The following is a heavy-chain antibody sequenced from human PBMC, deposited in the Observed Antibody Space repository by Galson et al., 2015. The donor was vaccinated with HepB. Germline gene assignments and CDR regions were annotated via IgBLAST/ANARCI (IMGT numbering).Heavy chain of an antibody. CDR2: IYYRSKWYS. D-gene: IGHD3-3*01. CDR1: GDSVSSNSAA. Sequence: CAISGDSVSSNSAAWNWIRQSPSRGLEWLGRIYYRSKWYSEYGVSVKSRITINSDTSKNQFSLQLNSVTPEDTAAYYCAEEGPGFFHWGQGTLVTVSS. J-gene: IGHJ4*02. V-gene: IGHV6-1*01. CDR3: AEEGPGFFH.